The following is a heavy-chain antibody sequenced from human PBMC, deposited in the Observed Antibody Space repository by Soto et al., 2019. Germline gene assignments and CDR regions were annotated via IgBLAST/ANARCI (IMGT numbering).Heavy chain of an antibody. CDR3: ARGPNEEYYYGTEYYFDY. CDR1: GGSISSYY. D-gene: IGHD3-10*01. Sequence: ASETLSLTCTVSGGSISSYYWSWIRQPPGKGLEWIGYIYYSGSTNYNPSLKSRVTISVDTSKNQFSLKLSSVTAADTAVYYCARGPNEEYYYGTEYYFDYWGQGTLVTVSS. J-gene: IGHJ4*02. CDR2: IYYSGST. V-gene: IGHV4-59*01.